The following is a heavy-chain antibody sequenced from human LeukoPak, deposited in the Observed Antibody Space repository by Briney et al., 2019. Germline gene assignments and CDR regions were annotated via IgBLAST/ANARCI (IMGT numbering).Heavy chain of an antibody. J-gene: IGHJ3*02. D-gene: IGHD3-10*01. CDR1: GGSFSGYY. CDR3: ARERPPYYYGSGSYRAFDI. Sequence: SSETLSLTCAVYGGSFSGYYWSWIRQPPGKGLEWIGEINHSGSTNYNPPLKSRVTISVDTSKNQFSLKLSSVTAADTAVYYCARERPPYYYGSGSYRAFDIWGQGTMVTVSS. V-gene: IGHV4-34*01. CDR2: INHSGST.